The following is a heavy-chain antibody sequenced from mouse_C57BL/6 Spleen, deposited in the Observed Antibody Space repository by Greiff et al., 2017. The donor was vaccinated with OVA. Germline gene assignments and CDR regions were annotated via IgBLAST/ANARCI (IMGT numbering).Heavy chain of an antibody. CDR2: IYPGSGST. J-gene: IGHJ2*01. CDR1: GYTFTSYW. CDR3: ARGAYYSNYDYFDY. V-gene: IGHV1-55*01. Sequence: QVHVKQPGAELVKPGASVKMSCKASGYTFTSYWITWVKQRPGQGLEWIGDIYPGSGSTNYNEKFKSKATLTVDTSSSTAYMQLSSLTSEDSAVYYCARGAYYSNYDYFDYWGQGTTLTVSS. D-gene: IGHD2-5*01.